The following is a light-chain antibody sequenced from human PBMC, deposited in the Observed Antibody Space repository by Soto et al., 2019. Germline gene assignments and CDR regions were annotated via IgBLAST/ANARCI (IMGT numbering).Light chain of an antibody. Sequence: DIRMTQSPSTVSASVGDGVTITCRASQSISTWLAWYQQKPGNAPKLLIYDASTLESGVPSGFSGSGSGTEFTLTISSLQPDDFATYYCQQYHSYPSTFGQGTKLEIK. CDR3: QQYHSYPST. CDR2: DAS. J-gene: IGKJ2*01. V-gene: IGKV1-5*01. CDR1: QSISTW.